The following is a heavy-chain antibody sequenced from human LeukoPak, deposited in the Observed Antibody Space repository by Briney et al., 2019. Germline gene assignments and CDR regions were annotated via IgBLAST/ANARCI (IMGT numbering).Heavy chain of an antibody. CDR2: IYSGGTT. V-gene: IGHV3-66*01. Sequence: GGSLRLSCAASGFTVSINYMSWVRQAPGKGLEWVSVIYSGGTTYYADFVRDRFIISRDNSKNTLYLQMNSLRAEDTAVYFCARSSGIYLYFDDWGQGTLVTVSS. CDR1: GFTVSINY. CDR3: ARSSGIYLYFDD. D-gene: IGHD3-10*01. J-gene: IGHJ4*02.